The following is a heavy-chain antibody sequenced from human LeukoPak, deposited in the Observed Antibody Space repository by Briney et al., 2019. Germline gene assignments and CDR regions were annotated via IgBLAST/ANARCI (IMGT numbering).Heavy chain of an antibody. D-gene: IGHD7-27*01. CDR1: GLIFHDAW. CDR2: VKRETEGRST. J-gene: IGHJ4*02. Sequence: PGGSLTLSCTASGLIFHDAWWVWVRQAPGKGLEWIARVKRETEGRSTDYVAPVRGRFVISRDDSKYMVQLQMSSLKIEDTGIYFCANEAWGKGDYWGQGTPVIIST. CDR3: ANEAWGKGDY. V-gene: IGHV3-15*01.